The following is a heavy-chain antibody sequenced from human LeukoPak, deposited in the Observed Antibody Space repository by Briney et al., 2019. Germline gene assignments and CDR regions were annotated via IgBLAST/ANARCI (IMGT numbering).Heavy chain of an antibody. CDR2: IYSGGST. CDR1: GFTFSSYS. D-gene: IGHD6-19*01. V-gene: IGHV3-53*01. Sequence: PGGSLRLSSAASGFTFSSYSMNCVRQAPEEGREWVSVIYSGGSTYYADSAKGRFTITRDNSKNTLYLQMNSLIAEDTAVYYCAKTSMQWLVPYYYYYMDVWGKGTTVTISS. CDR3: AKTSMQWLVPYYYYYMDV. J-gene: IGHJ6*03.